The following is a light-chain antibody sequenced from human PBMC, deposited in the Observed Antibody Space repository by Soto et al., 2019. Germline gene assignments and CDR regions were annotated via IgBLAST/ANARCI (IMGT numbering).Light chain of an antibody. Sequence: DIVMTQSPDSLAVSLGERATINCKSSQSVLYSSNNKNYLAWYQQKPGQPPKLLIYWASTRESGVPDRFSGSGSGTDFTLAISSLQEEDVAVYYCQQYYSTPLTFGGGTKVEIK. CDR3: QQYYSTPLT. CDR2: WAS. J-gene: IGKJ4*01. V-gene: IGKV4-1*01. CDR1: QSVLYSSNNKNY.